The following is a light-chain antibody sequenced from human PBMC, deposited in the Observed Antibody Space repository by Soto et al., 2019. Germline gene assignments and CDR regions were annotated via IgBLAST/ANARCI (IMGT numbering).Light chain of an antibody. J-gene: IGKJ1*01. CDR2: DAS. CDR1: QSISKNY. CDR3: QQCATSPLT. V-gene: IGKV3-20*01. Sequence: EIVLTQSPGTLSLSPGERTNLSCRASQSISKNYLAWYQHKPGQAPRLLIDDASNRATGIPDRFSGSGSGTDFTLTISSLEPEDSAVYKCQQCATSPLTFGQGTKVEIQ.